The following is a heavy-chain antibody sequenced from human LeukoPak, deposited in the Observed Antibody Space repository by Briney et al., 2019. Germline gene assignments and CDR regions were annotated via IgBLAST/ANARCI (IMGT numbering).Heavy chain of an antibody. D-gene: IGHD2-2*03. J-gene: IGHJ4*02. CDR3: ARVEGGYCSSTSCYAFDY. V-gene: IGHV1-2*06. CDR2: INPNSGGT. Sequence: ASVKVSCKASGYTFTGYYMHWVPQAPGHGLEWLARINPNSGGTNYAQKFQGRVTMTRDTSISTAYMELSRLRSDDTAVYYCARVEGGYCSSTSCYAFDYWGQGTLVTVSS. CDR1: GYTFTGYY.